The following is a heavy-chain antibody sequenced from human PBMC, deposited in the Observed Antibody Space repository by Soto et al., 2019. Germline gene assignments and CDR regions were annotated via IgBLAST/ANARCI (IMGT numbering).Heavy chain of an antibody. CDR3: ARDPRSGIVVVPDA. Sequence: GGSLRLSCAASGFTFSSYSMNWVRQAPGKGLEWVSSISSSSSYIYYADSVKGRFTISRDNAKNSLYLQMNSLRAEDKAVYYCARDPRSGIVVVPDAWGQGTLVTVSS. J-gene: IGHJ4*02. CDR1: GFTFSSYS. V-gene: IGHV3-21*01. D-gene: IGHD2-2*01. CDR2: ISSSSSYI.